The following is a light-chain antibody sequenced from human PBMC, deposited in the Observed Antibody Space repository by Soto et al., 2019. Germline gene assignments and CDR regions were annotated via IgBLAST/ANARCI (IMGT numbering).Light chain of an antibody. CDR3: QQYGGSPRP. Sequence: VWTQAAESLSVAPGGSGIITYKASQSIANSLAWYQQKPGQAPRLLIFGASNRATGIPDRFSGSGSGTDFTLTISRLEPEDFAVYHCQQYGGSPRPSGQGTKGDIK. V-gene: IGKV3-20*01. J-gene: IGKJ1*01. CDR1: QSIANS. CDR2: GAS.